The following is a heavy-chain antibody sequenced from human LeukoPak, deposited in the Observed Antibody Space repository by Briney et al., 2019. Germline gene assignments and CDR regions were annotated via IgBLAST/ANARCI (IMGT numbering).Heavy chain of an antibody. V-gene: IGHV3-30*18. CDR3: VKDLTSSWTLDY. CDR2: ISYDGSKK. J-gene: IGHJ4*01. Sequence: GGSLRLSCGVSGFTFSTCAMHWVRQAPDKGLEWVAVISYDGSKKYYADSVKGRFTISRDNSKNTLYLQMDSLRAEDTAVYSCVKDLTSSWTLDYWGQGTLVTVSS. CDR1: GFTFSTCA. D-gene: IGHD6-13*01.